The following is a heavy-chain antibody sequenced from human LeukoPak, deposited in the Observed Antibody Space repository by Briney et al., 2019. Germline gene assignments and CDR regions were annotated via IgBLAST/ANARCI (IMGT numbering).Heavy chain of an antibody. J-gene: IGHJ4*02. CDR1: GFTFSNYE. D-gene: IGHD2-21*01. CDR2: IKSKTDGGTT. Sequence: PGGSLRLSCAASGFTFSNYEMNWVRQAPGKGLEWVGRIKSKTDGGTTDYAAPVKGRFTISRDDSKNTLYLQMNSLKTEDTAVYYCTTAESDCYFDYWGQGTLVTVSS. V-gene: IGHV3-15*01. CDR3: TTAESDCYFDY.